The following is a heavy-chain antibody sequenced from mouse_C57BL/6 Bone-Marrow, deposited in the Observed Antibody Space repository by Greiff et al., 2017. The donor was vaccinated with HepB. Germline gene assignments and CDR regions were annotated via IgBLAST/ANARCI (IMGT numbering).Heavy chain of an antibody. Sequence: EVQLQQSGEGLVKPGGSLKLSCAASGFTFSSYAMSWVRQTPEKRLEWVAYISSGGDYIYYADTVKGRFTISRDNARNTLYLQMSSLKSEDTAMYYCTRDHYYGSSYPFDYWGQGTTLTVSS. CDR2: ISSGGDYI. CDR1: GFTFSSYA. J-gene: IGHJ2*01. V-gene: IGHV5-9-1*02. D-gene: IGHD1-1*01. CDR3: TRDHYYGSSYPFDY.